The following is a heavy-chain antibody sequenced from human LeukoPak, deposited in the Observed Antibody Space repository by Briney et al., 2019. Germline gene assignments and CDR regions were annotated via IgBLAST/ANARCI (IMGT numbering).Heavy chain of an antibody. D-gene: IGHD1-1*01. J-gene: IGHJ4*02. Sequence: ASVKVSCKASGYTFTTYDISWVRQATGQGLEWMGWMNPNSGDTGYAHKFQGRVTMTRDTSTTTAYMELSSLTSDDTAVYYCARDDPPWDWGQGTLVTVSS. CDR1: GYTFTTYD. CDR2: MNPNSGDT. CDR3: ARDDPPWD. V-gene: IGHV1-8*01.